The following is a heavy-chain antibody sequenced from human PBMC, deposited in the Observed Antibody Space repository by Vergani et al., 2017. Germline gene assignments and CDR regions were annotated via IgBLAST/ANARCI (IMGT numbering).Heavy chain of an antibody. J-gene: IGHJ1*01. CDR2: IYYSGST. CDR1: GGSISSSSYY. D-gene: IGHD6-13*01. Sequence: QLQLQESGPGLVKPSETLSLTCTVSGGSISSSSYYWGWIRQPPGKGLEWIGSIYYSGSTYYNPSLKSRVTISVDTSKNQFSLKLSSVTAADTAVYYCARQEGSREEYFQHWGQGTLVTVSS. CDR3: ARQEGSREEYFQH. V-gene: IGHV4-39*01.